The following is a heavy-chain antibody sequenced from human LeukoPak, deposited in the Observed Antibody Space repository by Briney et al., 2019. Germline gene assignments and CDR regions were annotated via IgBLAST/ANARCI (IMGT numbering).Heavy chain of an antibody. J-gene: IGHJ4*02. CDR3: AREGNYGDYFIDY. CDR1: APSISSGSYY. CDR2: IYTSGST. V-gene: IGHV4-61*02. Sequence: PSQTLSPTCTVSAPSISSGSYYWSWLRQPAGKGLEWIARIYTSGSTNYNPSLKSRVTISVDTSKNQFSRTLSSVTAADTAVYYCAREGNYGDYFIDYWGQGTLVTVSS. D-gene: IGHD4-17*01.